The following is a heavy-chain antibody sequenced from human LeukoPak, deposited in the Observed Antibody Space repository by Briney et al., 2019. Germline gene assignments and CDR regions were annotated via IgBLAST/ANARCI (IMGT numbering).Heavy chain of an antibody. D-gene: IGHD4-17*01. CDR2: VTHHGGT. J-gene: IGHJ4*02. Sequence: SETLSLTCAVYGWSFSDYYLSWVRQPPGKGLEWIGEVTHHGGTNYNPSLKSRVTISVDTSKNQFSLKLRSVAAADTAVYYCAPIFGDYSDFDSWGQGTLVTVSS. V-gene: IGHV4-34*01. CDR3: APIFGDYSDFDS. CDR1: GWSFSDYY.